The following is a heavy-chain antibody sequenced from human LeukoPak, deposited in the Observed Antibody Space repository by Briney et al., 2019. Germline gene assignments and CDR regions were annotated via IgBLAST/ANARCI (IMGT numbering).Heavy chain of an antibody. CDR1: GFPFNTYA. V-gene: IGHV3-23*01. D-gene: IGHD1-14*01. J-gene: IGHJ4*02. CDR3: AKLAFYETSAPLRDLSF. Sequence: GGSLRLSCAASGFPFNTYAMSWVRQAPGKGLEWVSIIRPTGSNTYYASSVKGRFTISRDDSKTTLYLRMSSLRAEDTAIYYCAKLAFYETSAPLRDLSFWGQGTLVTVSS. CDR2: IRPTGSNT.